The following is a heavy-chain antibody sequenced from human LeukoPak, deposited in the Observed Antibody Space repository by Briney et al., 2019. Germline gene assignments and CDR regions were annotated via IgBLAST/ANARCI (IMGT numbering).Heavy chain of an antibody. V-gene: IGHV1-8*01. CDR3: ARDRTRIGVYCTNGVCYTGWFDP. D-gene: IGHD2-8*01. CDR2: MNPNSGST. J-gene: IGHJ5*02. Sequence: GASVKVSCKASGYTFSSYDINWVRQATGQGLEWMGWMNPNSGSTSYAQKFQGRVTMTRDMSTSTVYMELSSLRSEDTAVYYCARDRTRIGVYCTNGVCYTGWFDPWGQGTLVTVSS. CDR1: GYTFSSYD.